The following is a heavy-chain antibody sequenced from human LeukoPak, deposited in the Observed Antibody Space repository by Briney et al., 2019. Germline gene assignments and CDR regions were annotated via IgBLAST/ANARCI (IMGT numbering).Heavy chain of an antibody. CDR2: ISYSGST. V-gene: IGHV4-59*08. D-gene: IGHD6-19*01. CDR3: AGGKQWLAHDY. CDR1: GGSISSYY. J-gene: IGHJ4*02. Sequence: SETLSLTCTVSGGSISSYYWSWIRQPPGKGLEWIGYISYSGSTNYNPSLKGRVTISVDTSKNQFSLRLSSVAAADTAVYYFAGGKQWLAHDYWGQGTLVTVSS.